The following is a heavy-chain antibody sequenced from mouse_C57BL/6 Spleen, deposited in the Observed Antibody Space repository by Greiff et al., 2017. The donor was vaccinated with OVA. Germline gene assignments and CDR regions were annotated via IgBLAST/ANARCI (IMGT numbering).Heavy chain of an antibody. J-gene: IGHJ4*01. V-gene: IGHV1-69*01. CDR2: IDPADSYT. D-gene: IGHD2-1*01. Sequence: VQLQQSGAELVMPGASVKLSCKASGYTFTSYWMHWVKQRPGQGLEWIGEIDPADSYTNYNEKFKGKSTLTVDKSSSTAYMPISSLTSEGSAFYYFAREGPNYLYYYAMDYWGQGTSVTVSS. CDR3: AREGPNYLYYYAMDY. CDR1: GYTFTSYW.